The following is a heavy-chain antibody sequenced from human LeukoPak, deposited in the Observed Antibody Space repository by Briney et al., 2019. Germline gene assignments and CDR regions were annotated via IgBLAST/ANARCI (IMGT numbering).Heavy chain of an antibody. CDR3: ARLDIAARAIDY. CDR1: GYSISSGYY. CDR2: IYHSGST. J-gene: IGHJ4*02. V-gene: IGHV4-38-2*01. Sequence: KPSETLSLTCAVSGYSISSGYYWGWIRQPPGKGLEWIGSIYHSGSTYYNPSPKSRVTISVDTSKNQFSLKLSSVTAADTAVYYCARLDIAARAIDYWGQGTLVTVSS. D-gene: IGHD6-6*01.